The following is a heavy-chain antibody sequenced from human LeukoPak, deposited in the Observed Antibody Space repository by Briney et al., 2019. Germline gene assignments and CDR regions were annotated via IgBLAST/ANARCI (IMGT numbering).Heavy chain of an antibody. J-gene: IGHJ5*02. CDR1: GFTFTSSA. D-gene: IGHD3-22*01. Sequence: EASVKVSCKASGFTFTSSAVQWGRHARGQRLEWIGWIVVGSGNTNYAQKFQERVTITRAMSTSTAYMELSSLRSEDTAVYYCAAESSSGFFAWFDPWGQGTLVTVSS. CDR2: IVVGSGNT. V-gene: IGHV1-58*01. CDR3: AAESSSGFFAWFDP.